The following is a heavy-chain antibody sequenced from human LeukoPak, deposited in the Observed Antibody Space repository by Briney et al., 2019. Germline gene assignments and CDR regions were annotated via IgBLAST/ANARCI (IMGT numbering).Heavy chain of an antibody. CDR1: GGSISTYY. V-gene: IGHV4-59*01. CDR3: ARGGAARLHLQN. CDR2: IYHSGST. J-gene: IGHJ1*01. Sequence: SETLSLTCTVSGGSISTYYWNWIRQPPGKGLEWIGYIYHSGSTNYNPSLQSRVTISVDTSKNQFSLSLNSVTAADTAVYYCARGGAARLHLQNWGQGTLVTVFS. D-gene: IGHD6-6*01.